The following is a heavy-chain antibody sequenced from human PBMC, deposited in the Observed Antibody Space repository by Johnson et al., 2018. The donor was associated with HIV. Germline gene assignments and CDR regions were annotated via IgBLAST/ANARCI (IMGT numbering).Heavy chain of an antibody. J-gene: IGHJ3*02. CDR3: AKDRWSGPKFNAFDI. V-gene: IGHV3-30-3*01. CDR2: ISYDENNK. Sequence: QVQLVESGGGVVQPERSLRLSCSASGFTFSSYAMHWVRQAPGKGLEWVACISYDENNKYYADSVKGRFTISRDNSKNSLYLQMNSLRAEDTALYYCAKDRWSGPKFNAFDIWGQGTMVTVSS. D-gene: IGHD3-3*01. CDR1: GFTFSSYA.